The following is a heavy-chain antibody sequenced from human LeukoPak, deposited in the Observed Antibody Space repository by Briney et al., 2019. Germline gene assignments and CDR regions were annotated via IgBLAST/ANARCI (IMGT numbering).Heavy chain of an antibody. D-gene: IGHD3-22*01. J-gene: IGHJ4*02. CDR2: IYYSRST. CDR1: GGSISNTLYY. Sequence: SETLSLTCTVSGGSISNTLYYWAWIRQPRGKGLESIGSIYYSRSTYYSPSLKSRVTISVDTSKNQFSLKLTSVTAADTAVYYCARDDSSGYYVDYWGQGTLVTVSS. CDR3: ARDDSSGYYVDY. V-gene: IGHV4-39*01.